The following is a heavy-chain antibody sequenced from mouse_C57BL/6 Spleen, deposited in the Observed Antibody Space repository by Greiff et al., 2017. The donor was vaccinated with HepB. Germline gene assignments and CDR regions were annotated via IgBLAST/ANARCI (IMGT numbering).Heavy chain of an antibody. CDR2: ISYSGST. V-gene: IGHV3-8*01. D-gene: IGHD4-1*01. CDR1: GYSIPSAY. CDR3: ARLRANWEMDD. J-gene: IGHJ4*01. Sequence: VQLQQSGPGLAKPSQTLSLTCSVTGYSIPSAYWNWIRKFPGNKLEYMGYISYSGSTYYNPSLKSRISITRDTSKNQYYLQLNSVTTEDTATYYCARLRANWEMDDWGEGTSVTVSS.